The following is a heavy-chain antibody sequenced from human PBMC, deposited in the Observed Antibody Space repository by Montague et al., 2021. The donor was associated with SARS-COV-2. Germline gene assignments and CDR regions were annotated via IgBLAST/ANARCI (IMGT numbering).Heavy chain of an antibody. CDR1: GGSINNYY. V-gene: IGHV4-59*01. CDR2: ISEIGST. CDR3: ARLQGGRRLMDY. J-gene: IGHJ4*02. D-gene: IGHD5-12*01. Sequence: SETLSLTCTVSGGSINNYYWGWIRQPPGKALEYIAYISEIGSTHCNPVLKSRVTISVDPSRNQFYLDVNSVTAADTAVYYCARLQGGRRLMDYWGQGTLVTVPS.